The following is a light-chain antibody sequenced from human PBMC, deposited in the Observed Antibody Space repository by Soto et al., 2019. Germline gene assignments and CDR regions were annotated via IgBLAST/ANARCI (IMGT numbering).Light chain of an antibody. V-gene: IGKV1-33*01. CDR1: QDISNY. J-gene: IGKJ3*01. Sequence: DIQMTQSPSSLSASVGDRVTITCQASQDISNYLNWYQQKPGKTPKLLIYDASNLETGGASRFSGGGSETDFTITTSSLQPEDIATYYCQQYDNLPFTFGPRTKGDIK. CDR2: DAS. CDR3: QQYDNLPFT.